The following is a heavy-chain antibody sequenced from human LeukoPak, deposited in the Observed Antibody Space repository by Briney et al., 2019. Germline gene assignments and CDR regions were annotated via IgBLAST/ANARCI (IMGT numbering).Heavy chain of an antibody. Sequence: SVKVSCKASGGTFSSYTISWVRQAPGQGLEWMGRIIPILGIANYAQKFQGRVTITADKSTSTAYMELSSLRSEDTAVYYCARAIDDFWSGYPDYWGQGTLATVSS. CDR2: IIPILGIA. D-gene: IGHD3-3*01. CDR3: ARAIDDFWSGYPDY. J-gene: IGHJ4*02. CDR1: GGTFSSYT. V-gene: IGHV1-69*02.